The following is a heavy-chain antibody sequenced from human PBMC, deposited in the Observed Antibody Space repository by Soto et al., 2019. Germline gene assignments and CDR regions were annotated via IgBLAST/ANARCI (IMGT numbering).Heavy chain of an antibody. J-gene: IGHJ4*02. CDR3: ARSFNVAFDY. V-gene: IGHV1-3*01. D-gene: IGHD3-10*01. CDR1: GYSFISYS. CDR2: IDLVNDNI. Sequence: QVQFVQSGADVKKPGASVKVSCQASGYSFISYSVHWVRQAPGQRLEWMGYIDLVNDNIKYSQKLQGRLTFTKDTSASTAYMELGGLRSEDTAVYYCARSFNVAFDYWGQGTLVTVS.